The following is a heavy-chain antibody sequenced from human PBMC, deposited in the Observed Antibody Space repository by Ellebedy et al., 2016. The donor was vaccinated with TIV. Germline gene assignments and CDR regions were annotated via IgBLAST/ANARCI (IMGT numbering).Heavy chain of an antibody. Sequence: GESLKISCAASGFTFSSYAMTWVRQAPGKGMEWVSTISGSGGSTYYADSVKGRFTISRDNDKNTVSLQMNSLRVEDTAVYYCAKDRGAVAGTGSDYWGQGTLVTVSS. D-gene: IGHD6-19*01. CDR1: GFTFSSYA. CDR3: AKDRGAVAGTGSDY. V-gene: IGHV3-23*01. CDR2: ISGSGGST. J-gene: IGHJ4*02.